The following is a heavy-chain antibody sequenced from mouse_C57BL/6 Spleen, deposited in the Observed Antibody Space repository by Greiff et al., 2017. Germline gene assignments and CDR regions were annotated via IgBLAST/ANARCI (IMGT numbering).Heavy chain of an antibody. CDR2: FHPYNVDP. J-gene: IGHJ2*01. Sequence: VQLQQSGAELVKPGASVKMSCTASGYTFTTYPIEWMKQNHGKSLEWIGNFHPYNVDPKYNEKFKGQATLTSEKSSSTVYLELSRLTSDYSAVYSCARGGLRQYFDYWGQGTTLTVSS. CDR1: GYTFTTYP. V-gene: IGHV1-47*01. CDR3: ARGGLRQYFDY. D-gene: IGHD2-4*01.